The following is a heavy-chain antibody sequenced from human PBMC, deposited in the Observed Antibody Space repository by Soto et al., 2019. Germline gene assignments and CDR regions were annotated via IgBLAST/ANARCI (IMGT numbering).Heavy chain of an antibody. Sequence: SETLSLTCAVHGGSFSTYYWSWIRQPPGKGLEWIGEINHSGSTNYNPSLKGRVSISVDTSKNQFSLKVTSVTAADTAVYYCTRGWGRYESVWGTPYYYYYGMDVWGQGTTVTVSS. CDR1: GGSFSTYY. CDR2: INHSGST. CDR3: TRGWGRYESVWGTPYYYYYGMDV. D-gene: IGHD3-16*01. V-gene: IGHV4-34*01. J-gene: IGHJ6*02.